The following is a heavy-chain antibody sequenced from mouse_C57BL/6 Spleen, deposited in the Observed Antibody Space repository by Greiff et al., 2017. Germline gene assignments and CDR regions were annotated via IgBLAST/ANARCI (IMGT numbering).Heavy chain of an antibody. CDR3: ARDGVSRWFAY. CDR1: GYSITSGYY. J-gene: IGHJ3*01. CDR2: ISYDGSN. Sequence: VQLQESGPGLVKPSQSLSLTCSVTGYSITSGYYWNWIRQFPGNKLEWMGYISYDGSNNYNPSLKNRISITRDTSKNQFFLKLNSVTTEDTATYYCARDGVSRWFAYWGQGTLVTVSA. V-gene: IGHV3-6*01.